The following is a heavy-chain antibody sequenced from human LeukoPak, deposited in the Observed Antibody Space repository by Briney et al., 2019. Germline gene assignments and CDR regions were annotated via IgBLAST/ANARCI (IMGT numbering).Heavy chain of an antibody. V-gene: IGHV4-34*01. CDR1: GGSFSGYY. CDR3: ARPGSSGTEDY. J-gene: IGHJ4*02. CDR2: INHSGST. D-gene: IGHD6-13*01. Sequence: PSETLSLTCAVYGGSFSGYYWSWIRQPPGKGLEWIGEINHSGSTNYNPSLKSRVTISVDTSKNQFSRKLSSVTAADTAVYYCARPGSSGTEDYWGQGTLVTVSS.